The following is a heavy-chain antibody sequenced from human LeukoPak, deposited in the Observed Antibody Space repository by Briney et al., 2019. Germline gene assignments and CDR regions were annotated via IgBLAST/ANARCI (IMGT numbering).Heavy chain of an antibody. Sequence: SETLSLTCTVSGGSIGTYYWSWIRQSPGKGLEWIGYIYVTGTRYNPYLQSRVTISVDRSTNQFFLKMSSVTAADTAVYYCVRHIGGSIEDMDIWGKGTKVIVSS. D-gene: IGHD3-16*01. CDR2: IYVTGT. CDR3: VRHIGGSIEDMDI. V-gene: IGHV4-59*08. CDR1: GGSIGTYY. J-gene: IGHJ6*03.